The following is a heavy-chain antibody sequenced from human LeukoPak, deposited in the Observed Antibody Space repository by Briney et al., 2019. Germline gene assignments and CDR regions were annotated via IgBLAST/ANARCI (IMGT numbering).Heavy chain of an antibody. CDR3: ARGAHCGGDCYDY. CDR2: ISSTGSTL. V-gene: IGHV3-48*03. J-gene: IGHJ4*02. Sequence: RTGGSLRLSCAASGFTFRSYEMNWVRQAPGKGLEWVSYISSTGSTLYYTDSVKGRFTISRDNAKNSLYLQMNSLRAEDTAVYYCARGAHCGGDCYDYWGQGTLVTVSS. CDR1: GFTFRSYE. D-gene: IGHD2-21*02.